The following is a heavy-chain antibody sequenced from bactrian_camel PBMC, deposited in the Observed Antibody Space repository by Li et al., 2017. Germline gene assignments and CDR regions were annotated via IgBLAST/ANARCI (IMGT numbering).Heavy chain of an antibody. J-gene: IGHJ4*01. D-gene: IGHD1*01. V-gene: IGHV3S55*01. CDR3: AVLSRWISGPCDRAMLFSY. Sequence: HVQLVESGGGSVQAGGSLRLSCAASGHTYSSGCMGWFRQAPGKERERAATIHSKGTSNHADSVKGRFTVSIDGAKDTLYLQMNSLKPEDTGMYYCAVLSRWISGPCDRAMLFSYWGQGTQVTVS. CDR1: GHTYSSGC. CDR2: IHSKGTS.